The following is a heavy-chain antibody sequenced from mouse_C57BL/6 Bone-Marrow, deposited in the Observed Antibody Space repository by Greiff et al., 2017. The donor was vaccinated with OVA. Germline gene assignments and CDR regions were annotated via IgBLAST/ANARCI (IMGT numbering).Heavy chain of an antibody. CDR2: IDPENGDT. CDR1: GFNIKDDY. Sequence: VQLQQSGAELVRPGASVKLSCTASGFNIKDDYMHWVKQRPEQGLEWIGWIDPENGDTEYASKFQGKATITADTSSNTAYLQLSSLTSEDTAIYYCAPIYYYGSSPYWYFDVWGTGTTVTVSS. D-gene: IGHD1-1*01. V-gene: IGHV14-4*01. CDR3: APIYYYGSSPYWYFDV. J-gene: IGHJ1*03.